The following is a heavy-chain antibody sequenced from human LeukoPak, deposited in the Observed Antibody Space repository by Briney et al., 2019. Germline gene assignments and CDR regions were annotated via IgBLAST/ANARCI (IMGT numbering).Heavy chain of an antibody. V-gene: IGHV3-23*01. J-gene: IGHJ6*02. CDR1: GFTLSNYA. CDR2: ISGSGGIT. CDR3: AKVVGYYDSSGYYYVTYYYGMDV. Sequence: GGSLRLSCAASGFTLSNYAMSWVRQAPGKGLEWVSAISGSGGITNYADSVKGRFTISRDNSKNTLYLQMNSLRAEDTAVYYCAKVVGYYDSSGYYYVTYYYGMDVWGQGTTVTVSS. D-gene: IGHD3-22*01.